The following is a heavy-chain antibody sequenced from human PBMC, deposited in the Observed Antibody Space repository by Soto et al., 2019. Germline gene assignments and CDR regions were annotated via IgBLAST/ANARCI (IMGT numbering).Heavy chain of an antibody. CDR1: GGSISSGGYY. V-gene: IGHV4-31*03. CDR2: IYYSGST. J-gene: IGHJ5*02. Sequence: QVQLQESGPGLVKPSQTLSLTFTVSGGSISSGGYYWSWIRQHPGKGMEWIGYIYYSGSTYYNPSLNSRVTISVETSKNPFSLKLNAGTDADTAVYSCPRSVFPWGQGTLVTVSS. CDR3: PRSVFP.